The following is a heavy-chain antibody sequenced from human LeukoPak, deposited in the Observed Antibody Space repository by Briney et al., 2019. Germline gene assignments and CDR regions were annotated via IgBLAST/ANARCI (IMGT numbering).Heavy chain of an antibody. CDR1: GYGFRSYY. J-gene: IGHJ4*02. Sequence: ASVKVSCKASGYGFRSYYINWVRQAPGQGLEWMGLINPGGDYTKYAQTFQGRVTMTRDTSTNTVYMHLSSLRSEDTAIYYCAREGSRSSLGGYGYWGQGTLVTVSS. D-gene: IGHD6-6*01. CDR2: INPGGDYT. V-gene: IGHV1-46*01. CDR3: AREGSRSSLGGYGY.